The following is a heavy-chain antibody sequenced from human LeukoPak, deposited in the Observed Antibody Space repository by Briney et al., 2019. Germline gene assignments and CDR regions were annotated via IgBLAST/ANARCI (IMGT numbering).Heavy chain of an antibody. V-gene: IGHV3-21*01. CDR3: ARAHYSGSYPPLDY. J-gene: IGHJ4*02. Sequence: GGSLRLSCAASGFTFSSYSMNWVRQAPGKGLEWVSSISSSSYIYYADSVKGRFTISRDNAKNSLYLQMNSLRAEDTAVYYCARAHYSGSYPPLDYWGQGTLVTVSS. CDR1: GFTFSSYS. CDR2: ISSSSYI. D-gene: IGHD1-26*01.